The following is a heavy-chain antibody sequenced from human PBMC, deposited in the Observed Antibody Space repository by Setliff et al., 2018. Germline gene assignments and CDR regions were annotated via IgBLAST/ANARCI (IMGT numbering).Heavy chain of an antibody. J-gene: IGHJ3*02. CDR3: ARGGGRIRQLGATGVHTFDI. D-gene: IGHD1-1*01. CDR1: GGSISSYY. Sequence: SETLSLTCSVSGGSISSYYWSWIRQPPGKGLEWIGSIYTRGSTNYNPSLQSRVTISVDTAKKQFSLKLNSVTAADTAIYYCARGGGRIRQLGATGVHTFDIWGRGTMVTVSS. V-gene: IGHV4-4*08. CDR2: IYTRGST.